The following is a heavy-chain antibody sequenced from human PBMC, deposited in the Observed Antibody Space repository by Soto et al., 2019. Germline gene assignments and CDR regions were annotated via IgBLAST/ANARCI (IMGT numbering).Heavy chain of an antibody. CDR2: IYYSGST. CDR3: ARDSYGLNAATTLGYFDY. J-gene: IGHJ4*02. D-gene: IGHD4-17*01. Sequence: KPSETLSLTCTVSGGSISSGGYYWSWIRQHPGKGLEWIGYIYYSGSTYYNPSLKSRVTISVDTSKNQFSLKLSSVTAADTAVYYCARDSYGLNAATTLGYFDYWGQGTLVTVSS. CDR1: GGSISSGGYY. V-gene: IGHV4-31*03.